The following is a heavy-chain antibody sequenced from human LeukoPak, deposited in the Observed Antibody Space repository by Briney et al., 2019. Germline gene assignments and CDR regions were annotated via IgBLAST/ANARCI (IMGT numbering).Heavy chain of an antibody. D-gene: IGHD2-2*01. Sequence: SESLSLTCTVSGGSISSGGSYWRWIRLHPGKGLEWIGFISDSGSTKYNPSLESRLNISLDTSKKQFSLNLSSVTAADTAVYYCARATGGVAAADFDPWGQGTLVTVSA. V-gene: IGHV4-31*03. CDR2: ISDSGST. CDR1: GGSISSGGSY. J-gene: IGHJ5*02. CDR3: ARATGGVAAADFDP.